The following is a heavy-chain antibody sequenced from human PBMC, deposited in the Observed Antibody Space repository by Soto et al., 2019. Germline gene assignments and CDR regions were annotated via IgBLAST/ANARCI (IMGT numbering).Heavy chain of an antibody. Sequence: AASVTVSCKASGYTFTGYGVTWVRQAPGQGLEWMGWISAYSGNTDYAQNVQGSVTITTDTSTTTAYVELRTLRSDDTAIYDCARGYVYGSGTYPIDYWGQGTLVTVSS. D-gene: IGHD3-10*01. CDR2: ISAYSGNT. J-gene: IGHJ4*01. CDR1: GYTFTGYG. V-gene: IGHV1-18*01. CDR3: ARGYVYGSGTYPIDY.